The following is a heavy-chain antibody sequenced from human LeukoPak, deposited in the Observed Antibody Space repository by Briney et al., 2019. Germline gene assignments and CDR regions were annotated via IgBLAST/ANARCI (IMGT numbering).Heavy chain of an antibody. D-gene: IGHD2-8*01. J-gene: IGHJ4*02. Sequence: GGSLRLSCAASGFTVSSYAMNWVRQAPGKGLEWVSSITSNSFTYYADSVKGRFAISRDNAKNSLSLQMDSLRVDDTAVYYCAREYFRYDCWGQGTLVTVSS. V-gene: IGHV3-21*01. CDR2: ITSNSFT. CDR3: AREYFRYDC. CDR1: GFTVSSYA.